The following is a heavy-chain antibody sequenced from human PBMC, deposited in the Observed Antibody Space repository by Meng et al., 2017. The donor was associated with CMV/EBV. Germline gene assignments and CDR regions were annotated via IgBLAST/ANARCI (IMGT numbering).Heavy chain of an antibody. V-gene: IGHV4-34*01. Sequence: SQTLSLTCAVYGGSFSGYYWSWIRQPPGKGLEWIGEINHSGSTNYNPSLKSRVTISVDTSKNQFSLKLSSVTAADTAVYYCVRGGSVFSIWGQGTMVTVSS. CDR2: INHSGST. J-gene: IGHJ3*02. CDR1: GGSFSGYY. D-gene: IGHD3-10*01. CDR3: VRGGSVFSI.